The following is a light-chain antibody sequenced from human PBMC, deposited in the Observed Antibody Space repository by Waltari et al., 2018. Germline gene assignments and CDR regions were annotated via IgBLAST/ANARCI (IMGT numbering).Light chain of an antibody. Sequence: QSVLTQPPSVSAAPGQKVTISCSGSSSNIGNYYVSWYHHLPGAAPKLLIYDNNKRPSGIPDRFSASKSVTSSTLGITGLQTGDEADYYCATLDNTLRDVDFGGGSKRTAL. J-gene: IGLJ2*01. V-gene: IGLV1-51*01. CDR1: SSNIGNYY. CDR2: DNN. CDR3: ATLDNTLRDVD.